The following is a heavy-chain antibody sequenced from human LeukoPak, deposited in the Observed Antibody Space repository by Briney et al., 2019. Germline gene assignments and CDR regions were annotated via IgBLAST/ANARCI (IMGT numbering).Heavy chain of an antibody. V-gene: IGHV1-2*02. CDR1: GYTFTSYA. Sequence: ASVKVSCKASGYTFTSYAMHWVRQAPGQGLEWMGWINPNSGGTKYAQTFLGRVTMTRDTSISTAYMELSRLRSEDTAVYYCAKAPDGIAADFYMEVWGKGTTVTVS. J-gene: IGHJ6*03. CDR3: AKAPDGIAADFYMEV. D-gene: IGHD6-13*01. CDR2: INPNSGGT.